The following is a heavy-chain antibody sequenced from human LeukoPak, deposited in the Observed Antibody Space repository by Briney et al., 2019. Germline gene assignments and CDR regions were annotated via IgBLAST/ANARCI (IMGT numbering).Heavy chain of an antibody. Sequence: PETQSLTCAVSGYSISSGYYWGWIRQPPGKGLEWIGSIYHSGSTYFNPSLKSRVTISVDTSKNQFSLKLSSVTAADTAVYYCARHGGSYCGGDCYSFSGAFDIWGQGTMVTVSS. CDR1: GYSISSGYY. D-gene: IGHD2-21*01. CDR3: ARHGGSYCGGDCYSFSGAFDI. CDR2: IYHSGST. J-gene: IGHJ3*02. V-gene: IGHV4-38-2*01.